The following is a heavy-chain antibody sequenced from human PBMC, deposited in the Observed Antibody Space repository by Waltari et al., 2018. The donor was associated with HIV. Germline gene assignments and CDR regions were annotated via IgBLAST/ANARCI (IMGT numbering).Heavy chain of an antibody. CDR2: MYYRGST. Sequence: QVQLQESGPGLVKPSETLSLTCTVSGGSISNYYWSWIRQPPGKGLEWIGYMYYRGSTNYNPPLKSRVTISVDTSKNQFSLKLSSVTAADTAVYYCARGIYGDISGDMDVWGQGTTVTVSS. D-gene: IGHD3-3*01. CDR1: GGSISNYY. J-gene: IGHJ6*02. V-gene: IGHV4-59*01. CDR3: ARGIYGDISGDMDV.